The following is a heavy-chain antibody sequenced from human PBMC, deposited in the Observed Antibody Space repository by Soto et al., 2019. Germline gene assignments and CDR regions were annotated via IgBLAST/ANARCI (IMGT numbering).Heavy chain of an antibody. D-gene: IGHD3-10*02. CDR1: RGTFSSCA. CDR3: ASVRGPDTATFDY. J-gene: IGHJ4*02. V-gene: IGHV1-69*13. Sequence: GASVKVSCRASRGTFSSCAISWVGQAPGQGLEWMGGIIPIFGTANYAQKFQGRVTITADESTSTAYMELSSLRSEDTAVYYCASVRGPDTATFDYWGQGTLVTVSS. CDR2: IIPIFGTA.